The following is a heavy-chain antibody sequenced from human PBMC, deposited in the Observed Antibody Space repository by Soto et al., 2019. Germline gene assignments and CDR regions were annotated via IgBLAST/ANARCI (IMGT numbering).Heavy chain of an antibody. CDR1: GFTFSSYW. D-gene: IGHD3-3*01. CDR2: INSDGSST. V-gene: IGHV3-74*01. Sequence: GGSLRLSCAASGFTFSSYWMHWVRQAPGKGLVWVSRINSDGSSTSYADSVKGRFTISRDNAKNTLYLQMNSLRAEDTAVYYCARDITIFGADWYFDLWGRGTLVTVSS. J-gene: IGHJ2*01. CDR3: ARDITIFGADWYFDL.